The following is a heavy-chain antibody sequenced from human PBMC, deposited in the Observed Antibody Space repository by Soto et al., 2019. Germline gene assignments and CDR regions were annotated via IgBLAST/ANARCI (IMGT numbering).Heavy chain of an antibody. CDR1: GGSISSGIYY. V-gene: IGHV4-31*03. Sequence: LSLTCTVSGGSISSGIYYWSWIRQNPGKGLEWIGHIYYSGSTYYNPSLKSRVSISVDTSKNQFSLKLTSVTAADTAVYYCARVARGRVVGATPPCFDYWGQGTLVTVSS. D-gene: IGHD1-26*01. J-gene: IGHJ4*02. CDR2: IYYSGST. CDR3: ARVARGRVVGATPPCFDY.